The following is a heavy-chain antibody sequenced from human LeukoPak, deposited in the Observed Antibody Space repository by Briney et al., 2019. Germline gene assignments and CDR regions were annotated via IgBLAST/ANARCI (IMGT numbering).Heavy chain of an antibody. V-gene: IGHV4-59*01. CDR2: IYYSGST. Sequence: SETLSLTCIVSGASISGYYWSWIRQPPGKGLEWIGYIYYSGSTNYNPSLKSRVTISVDTSKSQFSLKLSSVTAADTAVYYCARGGETLVDTAMPYYYCYMDVWGKGTTVTVSS. CDR1: GASISGYY. CDR3: ARGGETLVDTAMPYYYCYMDV. D-gene: IGHD5-18*01. J-gene: IGHJ6*03.